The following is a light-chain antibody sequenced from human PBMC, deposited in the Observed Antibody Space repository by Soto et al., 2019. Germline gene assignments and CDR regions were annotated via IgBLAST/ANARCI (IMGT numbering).Light chain of an antibody. Sequence: QSVLTQPPSASGTPGQRVTISCSGSSSNIGSNTVNCYQQLPGTAPKLLIYSNNQRPSGVPDRFSGSKSGTSASLAISGLQSEDEADYYCAAWDDSLNGGVVFGGGTKLTVL. CDR1: SSNIGSNT. J-gene: IGLJ2*01. V-gene: IGLV1-44*01. CDR3: AAWDDSLNGGVV. CDR2: SNN.